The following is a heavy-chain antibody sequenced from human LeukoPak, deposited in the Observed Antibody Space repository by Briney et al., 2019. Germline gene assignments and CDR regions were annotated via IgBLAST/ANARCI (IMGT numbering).Heavy chain of an antibody. V-gene: IGHV4-59*08. J-gene: IGHJ3*02. CDR2: IYYSGST. D-gene: IGHD2-15*01. CDR3: VRHLSAGRPAFDI. CDR1: GGSINSYY. Sequence: SETLSLTCTVSGGSINSYYWSWIRQPPGKGLEWIGYIYYSGSTNYNPSLKSRVTISVDTSNNKFPLKLTSLTAADTAVYYCVRHLSAGRPAFDIWGQGTMVTVSS.